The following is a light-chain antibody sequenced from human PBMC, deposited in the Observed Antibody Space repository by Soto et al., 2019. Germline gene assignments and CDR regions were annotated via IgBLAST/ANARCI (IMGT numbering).Light chain of an antibody. CDR1: GSDVGGYNS. CDR3: SSYAGSNNHV. V-gene: IGLV2-8*01. CDR2: EVS. Sequence: QSALTQPPSASGSPGQSVTISCTGSGSDVGGYNSVSWYQHHPGKAPKLIIYEVSKRPSGVPDRFSGSKSANTASLTVSGLQAEDEADYYCSSYAGSNNHVFGTGTKVTVL. J-gene: IGLJ1*01.